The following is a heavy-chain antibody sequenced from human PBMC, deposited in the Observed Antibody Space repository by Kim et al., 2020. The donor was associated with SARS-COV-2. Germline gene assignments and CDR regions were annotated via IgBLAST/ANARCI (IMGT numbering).Heavy chain of an antibody. CDR1: GGSISSGSYF. Sequence: SETLSLTCTVSGGSISSGSYFWSWIRQPAGKGLEWIGRIYTSGSTNYNPSLKSRVTISVDTSKNQFSLKLSSVTAADTAVYYCATQVGYGDYVRFDPWGQGTLVTVSS. CDR3: ATQVGYGDYVRFDP. D-gene: IGHD4-17*01. V-gene: IGHV4-61*02. CDR2: IYTSGST. J-gene: IGHJ5*02.